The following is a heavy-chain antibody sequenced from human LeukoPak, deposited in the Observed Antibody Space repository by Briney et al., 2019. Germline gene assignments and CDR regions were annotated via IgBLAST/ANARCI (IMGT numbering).Heavy chain of an antibody. CDR2: INHSGST. Sequence: SETLSLTCAIYGGSFSGYYWSWIRQPPGKGLEWIGEINHSGSTNYNPSLKSRVTISVDTSKNQFSLKLSSVTAADTAVYYCARLSCSWYKYYFDYWGQGTLVTVSS. D-gene: IGHD6-13*01. J-gene: IGHJ4*02. V-gene: IGHV4-34*01. CDR3: ARLSCSWYKYYFDY. CDR1: GGSFSGYY.